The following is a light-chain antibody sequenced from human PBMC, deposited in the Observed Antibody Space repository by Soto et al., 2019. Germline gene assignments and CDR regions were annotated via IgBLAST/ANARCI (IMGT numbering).Light chain of an antibody. J-gene: IGKJ4*01. V-gene: IGKV4-1*01. CDR1: QRVVYSSNNKNY. CDR3: QQYYSTLLT. CDR2: WAS. Sequence: IVMTPSQASLAVSVGERATINCKSSQRVVYSSNNKNYLAWYQQKPGQPPKLLIYWASTRESGVPDRFSGSGSGTDFTLTISSLQAEDVAVYYCQQYYSTLLTFGGGTKVAIK.